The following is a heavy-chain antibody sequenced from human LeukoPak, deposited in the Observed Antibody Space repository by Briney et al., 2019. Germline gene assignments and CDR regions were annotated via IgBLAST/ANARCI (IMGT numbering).Heavy chain of an antibody. D-gene: IGHD3-10*01. J-gene: IGHJ4*02. V-gene: IGHV4-61*08. CDR2: IYYSGST. CDR1: GGSISSGGYY. CDR3: ARYMVRGVVRFDY. Sequence: SETLSLTCTVSGGSISSGGYYWSWIRQHPGKGLEWIGYIYYSGSTNYNPSLKSRVTISVDTSKNQFSLKLSSVTAADTAVYYCARYMVRGVVRFDYWGQGTLVTVSS.